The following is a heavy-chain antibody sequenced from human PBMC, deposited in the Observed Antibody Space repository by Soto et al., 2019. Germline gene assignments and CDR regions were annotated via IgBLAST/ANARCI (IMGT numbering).Heavy chain of an antibody. J-gene: IGHJ6*02. D-gene: IGHD1-7*01. CDR3: ARDSGTKSYYYGMDV. CDR2: ISSSSSYI. Sequence: PGGSLRLSCAASGFTFSSYSMNWVRQAPGKGLEWVSSISSSSSYIYYADSVKGRFTISRDNAKNSLYLQMNSLRAEDTAVYYCARDSGTKSYYYGMDVWGQGTTVTVSS. CDR1: GFTFSSYS. V-gene: IGHV3-21*01.